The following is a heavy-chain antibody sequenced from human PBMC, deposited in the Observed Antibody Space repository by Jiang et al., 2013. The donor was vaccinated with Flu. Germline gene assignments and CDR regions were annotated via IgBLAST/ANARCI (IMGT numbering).Heavy chain of an antibody. V-gene: IGHV6-1*01. CDR1: EDSVSSNSAA. J-gene: IGHJ4*01. Sequence: QTLSLTCAISEDSVSSNSAAWNWIRQSPSRGLEWPGRAYYRSKWYNDYAVSVKSRITINPDTSKNQFSLQLNSVTPEDTAVYYCARGRYSSSWDFDYWGRGTRGRPSPQ. CDR2: AYYRSKWYN. D-gene: IGHD6-13*01. CDR3: ARGRYSSSWDFDY.